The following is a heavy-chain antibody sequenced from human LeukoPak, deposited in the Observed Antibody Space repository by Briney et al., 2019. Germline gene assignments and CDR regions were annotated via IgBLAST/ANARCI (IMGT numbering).Heavy chain of an antibody. D-gene: IGHD2-2*01. V-gene: IGHV1-2*02. CDR1: GYTFTAYY. J-gene: IGHJ5*02. Sequence: PGASVKVSCKASGYTFTAYYMHWVRQAPGQGLEWMGWINPNSGGTNYAQKFQGRVTMTRDTSISTAYMELSRLRSDDTAVYYCARELIVVVPAAIRWFDPWGQGTLVTVSS. CDR3: ARELIVVVPAAIRWFDP. CDR2: INPNSGGT.